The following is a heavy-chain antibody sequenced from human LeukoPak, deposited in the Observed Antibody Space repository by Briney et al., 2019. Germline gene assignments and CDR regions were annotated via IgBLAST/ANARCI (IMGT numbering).Heavy chain of an antibody. J-gene: IGHJ4*02. D-gene: IGHD2-21*01. CDR3: ARGVVIAPQTFDY. V-gene: IGHV4-39*01. CDR2: IYYSGST. Sequence: ASETLSLTCTVSGGSISSSSYYWGWIRQPPGKGLEWIGSIYYSGSTYYNPSLKSRVTISVDTSKNQFSLKLSSVTAADTAVYYCARGVVIAPQTFDYWGQGTLVTVSS. CDR1: GGSISSSSYY.